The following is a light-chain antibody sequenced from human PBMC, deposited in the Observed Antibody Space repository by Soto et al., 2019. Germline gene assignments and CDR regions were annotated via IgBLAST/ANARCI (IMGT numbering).Light chain of an antibody. V-gene: IGLV2-14*03. Sequence: QSALTQPASVSGSPGQSITISCTGTSSNVGAYNYVSWYQQHPGKVPKLMIYHVSNRPSGVSNRFSGSESGDTASLTISGLQAEDEAEYYCSSYTTRSTVLFGGGTKLTVL. J-gene: IGLJ2*01. CDR1: SSNVGAYNY. CDR2: HVS. CDR3: SSYTTRSTVL.